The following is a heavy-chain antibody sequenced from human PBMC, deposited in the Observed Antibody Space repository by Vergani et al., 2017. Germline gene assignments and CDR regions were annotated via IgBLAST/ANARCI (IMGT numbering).Heavy chain of an antibody. J-gene: IGHJ5*02. CDR2: IYYSGST. CDR3: ARHSTVEWLVKLGWIDP. D-gene: IGHD6-19*01. Sequence: QLQLQESGPGLVKPSATLSLTCSVSGASIRSSNYYWGWIRQPPGKGLEWIASIYYSGSTYYNPSLKSRVTISVDTSKNQCSLKLGSVTAADTAVYFCARHSTVEWLVKLGWIDPWGQGILVTVSS. CDR1: GASIRSSNYY. V-gene: IGHV4-39*01.